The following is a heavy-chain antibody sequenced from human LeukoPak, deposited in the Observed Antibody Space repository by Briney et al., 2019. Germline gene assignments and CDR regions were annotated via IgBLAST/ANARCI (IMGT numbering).Heavy chain of an antibody. D-gene: IGHD3-16*01. CDR2: MNPNSGNT. CDR1: GYTFTSYD. V-gene: IGHV1-8*01. J-gene: IGHJ4*02. CDR3: ARARSFGGFDY. Sequence: GAAVMLSFTAAGYTFTSYDINWVRQATGQGLGWMGWMNPNSGNTGYSQKFQGRGTITRNTYISTAYMELSSLRSEDTAVYYCARARSFGGFDYWGQGTLATVSS.